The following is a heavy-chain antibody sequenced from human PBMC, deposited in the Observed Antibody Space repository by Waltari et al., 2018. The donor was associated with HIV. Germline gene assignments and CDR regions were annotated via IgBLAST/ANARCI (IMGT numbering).Heavy chain of an antibody. V-gene: IGHV4-34*01. CDR3: ARGSIDFDS. J-gene: IGHJ4*02. CDR2: INHAGSV. Sequence: QVRLQQWGAGLLEPSETLSLTCAVYGGYFSDHYYNWIRQSPGGGLEWIGEINHAGSVKYNLSLKSRVTMSVDKSKNQISLMLKSVTAADTAIYFCARGSIDFDSWGQGTLVTVSS. CDR1: GGYFSDHY.